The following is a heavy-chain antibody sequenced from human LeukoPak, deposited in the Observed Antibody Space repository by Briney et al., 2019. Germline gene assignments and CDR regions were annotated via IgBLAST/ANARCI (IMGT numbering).Heavy chain of an antibody. CDR1: GYSFTSCW. CDR3: ARQGRIAAAGTPDLDFDY. D-gene: IGHD6-13*01. J-gene: IGHJ4*02. V-gene: IGHV5-51*01. Sequence: GESLKISCKGSGYSFTSCWIGWVRQMHGKGLEWMGIIYPGDSDTRYSPSFQGQVTISADKSISTAYLQWSSLKASDTAMYYCARQGRIAAAGTPDLDFDYWGQGTLVTVSS. CDR2: IYPGDSDT.